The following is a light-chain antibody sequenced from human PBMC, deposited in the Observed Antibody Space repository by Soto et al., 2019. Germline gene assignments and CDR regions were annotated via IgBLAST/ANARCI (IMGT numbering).Light chain of an antibody. CDR3: QQYVSSVT. CDR1: QSVDSSF. CDR2: GAS. V-gene: IGKV3-20*01. J-gene: IGKJ1*01. Sequence: EIELTQSPGSLSLSPGERGTLSCRASQSVDSSFFAWYQQQPDQAPRLLIYGASNRATGIPDRFSGSGSGAYFTLTISRLEPEDFAVYYCQQYVSSVTFGQGTKVEIK.